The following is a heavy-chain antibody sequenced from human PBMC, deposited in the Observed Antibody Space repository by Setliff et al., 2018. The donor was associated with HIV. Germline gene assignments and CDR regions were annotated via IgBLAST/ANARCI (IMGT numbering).Heavy chain of an antibody. CDR2: IKQDGSEK. Sequence: QTGGSLRLSCEASGFSFSSYWMSWVRQAPGKGLEWVANIKQDGSEKHYMDSVKGRFAISRDNANNSLFLKMDSLRADDTAVYYCARGARGYSYGWGQGTLVTVSS. V-gene: IGHV3-7*01. J-gene: IGHJ4*02. CDR1: GFSFSSYW. D-gene: IGHD5-18*01. CDR3: ARGARGYSYG.